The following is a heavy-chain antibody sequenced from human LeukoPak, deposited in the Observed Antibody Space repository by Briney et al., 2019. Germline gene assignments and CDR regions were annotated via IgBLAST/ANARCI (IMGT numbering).Heavy chain of an antibody. V-gene: IGHV3-30*18. J-gene: IGHJ4*02. Sequence: GKSLRLSCAASGFTFNNYGMHWVRQAPGKGLGWVAVISYDGRNKHYPDSVKGRFTLSRDISTDTLWLQMDSLRTEDTAVYYCAKGPLRGTAAAIDYWGQGPLVTVSS. CDR3: AKGPLRGTAAAIDY. CDR1: GFTFNNYG. CDR2: ISYDGRNK. D-gene: IGHD2-2*01.